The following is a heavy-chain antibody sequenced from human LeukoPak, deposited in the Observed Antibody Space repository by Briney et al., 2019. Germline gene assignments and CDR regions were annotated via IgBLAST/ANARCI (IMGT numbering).Heavy chain of an antibody. J-gene: IGHJ5*02. V-gene: IGHV3-21*01. CDR3: ARVPNWNSVNWFDP. Sequence: AGGSLRLSCPTSGFTFSSYSMNWVRQAPGKGLEWVSLVSSSRSSIYYADSVKGRFTISRDNAKNSLYLQMNSLRAEDTAVYYCARVPNWNSVNWFDPWGQGTLVTVSS. D-gene: IGHD1-7*01. CDR2: VSSSRSSI. CDR1: GFTFSSYS.